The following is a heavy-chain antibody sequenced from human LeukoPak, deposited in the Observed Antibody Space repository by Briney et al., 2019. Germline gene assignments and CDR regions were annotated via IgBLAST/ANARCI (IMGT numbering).Heavy chain of an antibody. Sequence: GESLKISCKGSGYSLTSYWIGWVRQMPGKGLEWMGIIYPGDSDTRYSPFFQGQVTISADKSISTAYLQWSSLKASDTAMYYCARVRSGYCSSTSCVGFDYWGQGTLVTVSS. D-gene: IGHD2-2*01. V-gene: IGHV5-51*01. J-gene: IGHJ4*02. CDR2: IYPGDSDT. CDR1: GYSLTSYW. CDR3: ARVRSGYCSSTSCVGFDY.